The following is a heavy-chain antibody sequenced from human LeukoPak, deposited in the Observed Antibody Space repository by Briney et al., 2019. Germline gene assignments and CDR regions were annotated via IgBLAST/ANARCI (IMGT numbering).Heavy chain of an antibody. J-gene: IGHJ4*02. CDR1: GYTFTSYG. D-gene: IGHD3-22*01. V-gene: IGHV1-18*01. CDR3: ARDLDYYDSSGRNY. Sequence: ASVKVSCKASGYTFTSYGISWVRQAPGQGLEWMGWISAYNGNTNYAQKLRGRVTMTRDTSTSTVYMELSSLRSEDTAVYYCARDLDYYDSSGRNYWGQGTLVTVSP. CDR2: ISAYNGNT.